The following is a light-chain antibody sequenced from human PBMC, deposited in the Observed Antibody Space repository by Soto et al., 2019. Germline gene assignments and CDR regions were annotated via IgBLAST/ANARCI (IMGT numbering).Light chain of an antibody. Sequence: DIQMTQSPSTLSASVGDRVTITCRASQTIKDWLAWYQQKPGKAPRLLIYKASTLESGVPSRFSGSGFGTEFTLTISSLQPDDFATYYCQQYNTSSFTFGPGAKVDIK. CDR2: KAS. V-gene: IGKV1-5*03. CDR1: QTIKDW. CDR3: QQYNTSSFT. J-gene: IGKJ3*01.